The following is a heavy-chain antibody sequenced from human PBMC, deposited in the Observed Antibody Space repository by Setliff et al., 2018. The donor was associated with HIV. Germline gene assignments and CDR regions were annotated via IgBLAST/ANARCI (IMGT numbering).Heavy chain of an antibody. J-gene: IGHJ2*01. CDR3: ARSNLRRYGDPDWYFDL. Sequence: PSETLSLTCIVSGGSISSSSYYWGWIRQPPGKGLEWIGTVYYSGSTYYNPSLKSRVTISVDTSKNQFSLKLSSVTAADTAVYYCARSNLRRYGDPDWYFDLWGRGTLVTVSS. CDR1: GGSISSSSYY. V-gene: IGHV4-39*07. CDR2: VYYSGST. D-gene: IGHD4-17*01.